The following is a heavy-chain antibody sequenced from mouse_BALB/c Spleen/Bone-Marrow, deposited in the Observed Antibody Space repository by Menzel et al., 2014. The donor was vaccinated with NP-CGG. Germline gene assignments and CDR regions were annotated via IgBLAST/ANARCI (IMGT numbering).Heavy chain of an antibody. Sequence: VQLQQSGPELVKPGASVKMSCKASGYAFTSYVMHWVKQKPGQGLEWIGYINPYNDGTKYNEKFKGKATLTSDKSSSTAYMELSSLTPEHSAVYYCARWRYPYAMDYWGQGTSVTVSS. V-gene: IGHV1-14*01. CDR1: GYAFTSYV. D-gene: IGHD5-1-1*01. CDR3: ARWRYPYAMDY. CDR2: INPYNDGT. J-gene: IGHJ4*01.